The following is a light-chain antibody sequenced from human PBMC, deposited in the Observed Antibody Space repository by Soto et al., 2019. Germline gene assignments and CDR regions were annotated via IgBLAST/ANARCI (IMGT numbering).Light chain of an antibody. V-gene: IGKV3-11*01. Sequence: EIVLTQSPATLSLSPGERATLSCSASQSVSIYLAWYQQKPGQAPRLLIYDASNRATGIPARFSGSGSGTDFTLTISSLEPADFAVYYCQQRSNWPRTFGGGTKVEIK. J-gene: IGKJ4*01. CDR1: QSVSIY. CDR2: DAS. CDR3: QQRSNWPRT.